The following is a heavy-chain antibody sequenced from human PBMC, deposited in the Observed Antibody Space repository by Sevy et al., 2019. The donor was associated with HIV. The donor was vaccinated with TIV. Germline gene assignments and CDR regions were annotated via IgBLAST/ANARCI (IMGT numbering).Heavy chain of an antibody. CDR2: ISSSSSYI. D-gene: IGHD3-10*01. CDR1: GFTFSSYS. Sequence: GGSLRLSCAASGFTFSSYSMNWVRQAPGKGLEWVSSISSSSSYIYYADSVKGRFTISRDNAKNSLYLQMNSLRAEDTAVYYCARERTEVTMVREPYYYMDVWGKGTTVTVSS. CDR3: ARERTEVTMVREPYYYMDV. J-gene: IGHJ6*03. V-gene: IGHV3-21*01.